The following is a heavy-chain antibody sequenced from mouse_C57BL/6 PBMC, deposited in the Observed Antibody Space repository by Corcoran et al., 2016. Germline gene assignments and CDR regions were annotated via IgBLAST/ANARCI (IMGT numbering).Heavy chain of an antibody. CDR3: ARDRAGTVDY. J-gene: IGHJ2*01. V-gene: IGHV3-6*01. D-gene: IGHD3-3*01. CDR1: GYSITSGYY. CDR2: ISYDGSN. Sequence: DVQLQESGPGLVKPSQSLSLTCSVTGYSITSGYYWNWIRQFPGNKLEWMGYISYDGSNNYNPSLKNRISITRDTSKNQFFLKLNSVTTEDTATYYCARDRAGTVDYWGQGTTLTVSS.